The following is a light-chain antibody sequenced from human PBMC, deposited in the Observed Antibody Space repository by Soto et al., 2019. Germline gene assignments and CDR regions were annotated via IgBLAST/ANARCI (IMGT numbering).Light chain of an antibody. V-gene: IGKV1-39*01. J-gene: IGKJ4*01. Sequence: DIQMTQSPSSLSASVGDRVTINCRASQNINTHLNWYQQKPGQAPKLLILAASSLASGVPSRFSGSGSGTDFTLSISTVQIEDFATYYCQQSYSSPLTFGGGTKVDIK. CDR3: QQSYSSPLT. CDR1: QNINTH. CDR2: AAS.